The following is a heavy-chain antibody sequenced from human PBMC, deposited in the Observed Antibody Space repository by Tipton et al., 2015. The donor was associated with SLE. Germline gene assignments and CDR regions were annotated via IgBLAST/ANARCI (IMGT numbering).Heavy chain of an antibody. CDR1: GFTVSSNY. J-gene: IGHJ4*02. Sequence: LRLSCAASGFTVSSNYMSWVRQAPGKGLEWVSVIYSGGSTYYADSVKGRFSIYRDNAKKTLFLEMNSLRVEDTAVYYCASLSAPSDYWGQGTLVTVSS. V-gene: IGHV3-66*01. CDR2: IYSGGST. CDR3: ASLSAPSDY.